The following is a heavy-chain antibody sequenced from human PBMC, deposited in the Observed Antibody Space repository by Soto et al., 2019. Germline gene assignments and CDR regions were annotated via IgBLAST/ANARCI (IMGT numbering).Heavy chain of an antibody. Sequence: QVQLQESGPGLVKPSQTLSLTCTVSGGSISGGGYYWSWIRQHPGKGLEWIGYIYYSGSTYYNPSLKSRVTISVDTSKKQSSLKLSSVTAADTAVYYCARSSPSTVTTFAYWGQGPLVTVSS. J-gene: IGHJ4*02. V-gene: IGHV4-31*03. CDR2: IYYSGST. CDR1: GGSISGGGYY. CDR3: ARSSPSTVTTFAY. D-gene: IGHD4-17*01.